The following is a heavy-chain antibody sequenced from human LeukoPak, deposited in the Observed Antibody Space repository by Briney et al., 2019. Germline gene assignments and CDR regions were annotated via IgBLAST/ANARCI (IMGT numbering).Heavy chain of an antibody. CDR2: MSYDGSNK. CDR1: GFTFSSYG. D-gene: IGHD3-10*01. J-gene: IGHJ4*02. V-gene: IGHV3-30*18. Sequence: GGSLRLSCAASGFTFSSYGMHWVRQAPGKGLEGVAVMSYDGSNKYYADSVKGRFTISRDNSKNTLYLQMNSLRAEDTAVYYCAKDLFYYGSGSYGPSDYWGQGTLVTVSS. CDR3: AKDLFYYGSGSYGPSDY.